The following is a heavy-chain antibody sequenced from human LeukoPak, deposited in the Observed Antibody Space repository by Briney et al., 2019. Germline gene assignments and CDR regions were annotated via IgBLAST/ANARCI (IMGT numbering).Heavy chain of an antibody. D-gene: IGHD1-26*01. CDR1: GFTFSSYS. CDR3: ARDLYSGSYSGDFDY. V-gene: IGHV3-48*01. CDR2: ISSSSSTI. Sequence: GGSLRLSCAASGFTFSSYSMNWVRQAPGKGLEWVSYISSSSSTIYYADSVKGGFTISRENAKNSLYLQIKDLRAEDTAVYYCARDLYSGSYSGDFDYWGQGTLVTVSS. J-gene: IGHJ4*02.